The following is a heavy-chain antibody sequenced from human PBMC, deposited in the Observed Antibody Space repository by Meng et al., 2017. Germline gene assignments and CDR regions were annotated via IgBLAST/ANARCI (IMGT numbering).Heavy chain of an antibody. CDR1: GDTVSSDSAA. Sequence: QLQQSRPGLMKHSQPLPLTCAISGDTVSSDSAAWNWIRQSPSRGLEWLGRTYYRSKWYNDFAVSVKSRIIINPDTSKNHFSLQLNPVTPEDTAVYYCASGWSMFQTWGQGTLVTVSS. V-gene: IGHV6-1*01. CDR2: TYYRSKWYN. D-gene: IGHD3-10*02. J-gene: IGHJ4*02. CDR3: ASGWSMFQT.